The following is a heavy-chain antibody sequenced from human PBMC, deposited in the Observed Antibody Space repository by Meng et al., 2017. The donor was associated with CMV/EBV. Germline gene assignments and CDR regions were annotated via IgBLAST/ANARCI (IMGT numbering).Heavy chain of an antibody. CDR2: ISSSSSYI. CDR1: GFTFSSYS. Sequence: GESLKISCAASGFTFSSYSMNWVRQAPGKGLEWVSSISSSSSYIYYADSVKGRFTISRDNAKNSLYLQMNSLRAEDTAVYYCARALVVETNPRNYYYYGMDVWGQGTTVTVSS. V-gene: IGHV3-21*01. D-gene: IGHD2-21*01. CDR3: ARALVVETNPRNYYYYGMDV. J-gene: IGHJ6*02.